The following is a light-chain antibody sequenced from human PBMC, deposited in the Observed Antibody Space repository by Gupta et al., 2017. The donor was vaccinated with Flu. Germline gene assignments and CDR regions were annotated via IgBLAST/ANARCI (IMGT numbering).Light chain of an antibody. V-gene: IGLV3-25*03. CDR1: TLSNQY. CDR3: QSADSTGTYVV. J-gene: IGLJ2*01. CDR2: KDT. Sequence: SYELTQPPSVSVSPGQTDTITCSGDTLSNQYSYWYQQKPGQAPVLVIYKDTERPSGVPERFSGSSSGTTVTLTISGVQAEDEAAYYCQSADSTGTYVVFGGGTKLTVL.